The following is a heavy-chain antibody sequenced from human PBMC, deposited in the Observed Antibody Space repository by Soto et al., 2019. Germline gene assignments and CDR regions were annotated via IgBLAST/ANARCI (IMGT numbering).Heavy chain of an antibody. D-gene: IGHD1-26*01. V-gene: IGHV4-31*03. CDR1: GGSISSGGYY. CDR3: ARHLYSGSYYFDY. CDR2: IYYSGST. J-gene: IGHJ4*02. Sequence: PSETLSLTCTVSGGSISSGGYYWSWIRQHPGKGLEWIGYIYYSGSTYHNPSLKSRVTISVDTSKNQFSLKLSSVTAADTAVYYCARHLYSGSYYFDYWGQGTLVTVSS.